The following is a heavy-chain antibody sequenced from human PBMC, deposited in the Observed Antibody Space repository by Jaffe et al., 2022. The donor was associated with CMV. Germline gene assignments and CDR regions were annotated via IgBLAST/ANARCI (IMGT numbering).Heavy chain of an antibody. Sequence: QVQLVESGGGVVQPGRSLRLSCAASGFTFSSYGMHWVRQAPGKGLEWVAVIWYDGSNKYYADSVKGRFTISRDNSKNTLYLQMNSLRAEDTAVYYCARDLSGDYDRRYYYYGMDVWGQGTTVTVSS. CDR2: IWYDGSNK. D-gene: IGHD4-17*01. V-gene: IGHV3-33*01. CDR1: GFTFSSYG. CDR3: ARDLSGDYDRRYYYYGMDV. J-gene: IGHJ6*02.